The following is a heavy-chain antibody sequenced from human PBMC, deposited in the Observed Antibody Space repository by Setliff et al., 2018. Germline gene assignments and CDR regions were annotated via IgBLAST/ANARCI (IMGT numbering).Heavy chain of an antibody. CDR3: ARGLHSGTYWGTRPLGLDY. D-gene: IGHD1-26*01. Sequence: SETLSHTCTVSDVSISGYYWTWIRQAPGKGLEWIGYIHPWGGSSESTNYSPSLKSRITISLDKSKSQFSLKLTSVTVADTAVYYCARGLHSGTYWGTRPLGLDYWGQGSLVTVSS. V-gene: IGHV4-59*08. J-gene: IGHJ4*02. CDR1: DVSISGYY. CDR2: IHPWGGSSEST.